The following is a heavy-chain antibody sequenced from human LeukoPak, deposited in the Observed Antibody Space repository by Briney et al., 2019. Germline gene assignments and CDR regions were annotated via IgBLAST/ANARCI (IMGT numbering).Heavy chain of an antibody. J-gene: IGHJ4*02. CDR2: MDPNTSNT. CDR3: AAHRHYSSGWFDY. D-gene: IGHD6-19*01. CDR1: GYTFTNYD. V-gene: IGHV1-8*03. Sequence: GASVKVSCKASGYTFTNYDINWVRQAPAQGLEWLWWMDPNTSNTGNAQKIHGRVTITRNTHIRTDSMELSSLRSQDTVVYYCAAHRHYSSGWFDYWGQGTLVSVSS.